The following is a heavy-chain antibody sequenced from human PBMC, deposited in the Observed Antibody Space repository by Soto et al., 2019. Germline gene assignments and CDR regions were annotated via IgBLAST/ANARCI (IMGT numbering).Heavy chain of an antibody. J-gene: IGHJ5*02. Sequence: EVQLVESGGGLVQPGGSLRLSCAASGFTFSSYAMHWVRQAPGKGLEYVSAISSNGGSTYYANSVKGRFTISRDNSKNTLYLQMGSLRAEDMAVYYCARDPNWFDPWGQGTLVTVSS. CDR3: ARDPNWFDP. CDR1: GFTFSSYA. V-gene: IGHV3-64*01. CDR2: ISSNGGST.